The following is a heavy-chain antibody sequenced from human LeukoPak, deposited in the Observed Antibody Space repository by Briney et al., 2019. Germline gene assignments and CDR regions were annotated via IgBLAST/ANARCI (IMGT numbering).Heavy chain of an antibody. CDR3: ARDRRYWRRLSYYYYMDV. Sequence: SETLSLTCSVADVSIGSNTYCWSWIRQAAGKGLEWIGRIDTSGRTDYNPSLKSRVTISVDTSKNQFSLTLSSVTATDTGVYYCARDRRYWRRLSYYYYMDVWGKGTTVTVSS. D-gene: IGHD2-8*02. CDR1: DVSIGSNTYC. V-gene: IGHV4-61*02. J-gene: IGHJ6*03. CDR2: IDTSGRT.